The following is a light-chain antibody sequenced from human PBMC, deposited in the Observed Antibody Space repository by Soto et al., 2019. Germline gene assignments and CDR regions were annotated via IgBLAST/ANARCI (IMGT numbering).Light chain of an antibody. CDR2: ESS. CDR3: CSYAGSSTYV. CDR1: SCDIGSDND. Sequence: QSALTQPASVSGSPGQTITISCTGTSCDIGSDNDVPWYQQHPGKAPKLMIYESSKRPSGVPNRFSGSKSGNTASLTITGLQAEDEADYYCCSYAGSSTYVFGGGTKLTVL. J-gene: IGLJ2*01. V-gene: IGLV2-23*01.